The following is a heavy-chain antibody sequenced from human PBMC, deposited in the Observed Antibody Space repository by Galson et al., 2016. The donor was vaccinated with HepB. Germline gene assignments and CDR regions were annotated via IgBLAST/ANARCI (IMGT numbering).Heavy chain of an antibody. Sequence: SLRLSCAASGFTFSDWDFHWVRQAPGKGLEWVAVMSHDGSHIFYVDSVKGRFSISRDNSKNTLYLQMNSLRADDTAVYYCAGVPSGKRLDYWGQGTLVTVSS. CDR3: AGVPSGKRLDY. CDR1: GFTFSDWD. D-gene: IGHD4-23*01. V-gene: IGHV3-30*03. J-gene: IGHJ4*02. CDR2: MSHDGSHI.